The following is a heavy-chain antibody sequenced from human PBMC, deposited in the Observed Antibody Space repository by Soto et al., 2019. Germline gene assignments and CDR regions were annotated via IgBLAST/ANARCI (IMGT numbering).Heavy chain of an antibody. CDR1: GGSFSGYY. V-gene: IGHV4-34*01. D-gene: IGHD1-1*01. CDR3: ARGGRTTGTTD. J-gene: IGHJ4*02. CDR2: IKHRGST. Sequence: QVQLQQWGAGLLKPSETLSLTCAVYGGSFSGYYWSWIRQPPGKGLEWIGEIKHRGSTNYNPSLKSRVTISVDTSKNQFSLKLSSVTAADTAVYYCARGGRTTGTTDWGQGTLVTVSS.